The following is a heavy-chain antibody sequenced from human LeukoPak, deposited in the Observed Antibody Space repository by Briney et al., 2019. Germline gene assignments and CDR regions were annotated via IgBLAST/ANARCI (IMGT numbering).Heavy chain of an antibody. J-gene: IGHJ3*02. CDR2: ISSSSSTI. CDR3: ARDYYDSSGYSVVGAFDI. Sequence: GGSLRLSCAASGFTFSSYSMNWVRQAPGKGLEWVSYISSSSSTIYYADSVKGRFTISRDNAKNSLYLQMNSLRAEDTAVYYCARDYYDSSGYSVVGAFDIWGQGTMVTVSS. CDR1: GFTFSSYS. V-gene: IGHV3-48*04. D-gene: IGHD3-22*01.